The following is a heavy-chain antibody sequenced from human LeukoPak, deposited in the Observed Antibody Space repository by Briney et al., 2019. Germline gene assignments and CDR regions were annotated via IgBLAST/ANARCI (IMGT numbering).Heavy chain of an antibody. Sequence: GASVKVSCKASGYTFTGYYMHWVRQAPGQGLEWMGWINPNSGGTNYAQKFQGRVTMTRDTSISTAYMELSRLRSDDTAVYYCARESFTMVRGVAYNWFDPWGQGTLVTVSS. CDR2: INPNSGGT. D-gene: IGHD3-10*01. CDR3: ARESFTMVRGVAYNWFDP. CDR1: GYTFTGYY. V-gene: IGHV1-2*02. J-gene: IGHJ5*02.